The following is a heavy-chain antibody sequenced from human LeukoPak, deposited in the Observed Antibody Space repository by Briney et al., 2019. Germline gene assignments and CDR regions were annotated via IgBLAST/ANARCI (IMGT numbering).Heavy chain of an antibody. CDR1: GGSFSGYY. Sequence: SETLSLTCAVYGGSFSGYYWSWIRQPPGKGLEWIGEINHSGSTNYNPSLKSRVTISVDTSKNQFSLKLSSVTAEDTAVYYCTTKRLVLYYHYYGMDVWGQGTTVTVSS. J-gene: IGHJ6*02. CDR2: INHSGST. D-gene: IGHD6-13*01. V-gene: IGHV4-34*01. CDR3: TTKRLVLYYHYYGMDV.